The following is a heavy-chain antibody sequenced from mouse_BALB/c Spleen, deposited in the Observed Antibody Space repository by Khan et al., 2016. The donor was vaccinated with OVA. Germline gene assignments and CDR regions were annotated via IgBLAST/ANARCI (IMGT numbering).Heavy chain of an antibody. V-gene: IGHV2-3*01. Sequence: QVQLKESGPGLVAPSESLSITCTVSGFSLSSYGVNWVRQPPGKGLEWLGVIWGDGSKNYHSGLKSRLTINKDNSKSQVFLKLNSLQTYDTATYYCAKFTPDYYSMDYWGQGTSVTVSS. J-gene: IGHJ4*01. CDR1: GFSLSSYG. CDR2: IWGDGSK. D-gene: IGHD1-1*01. CDR3: AKFTPDYYSMDY.